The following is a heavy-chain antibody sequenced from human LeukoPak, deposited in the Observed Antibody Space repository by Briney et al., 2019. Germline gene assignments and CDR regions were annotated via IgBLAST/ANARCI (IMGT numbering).Heavy chain of an antibody. Sequence: PGGSLRLSCAASGFTFSSYEMNWVRQAPGKGLEWVSYIGVSGRTINYADSVKGRFTISRDNAKNSLYLQMNSLRAEDTAVYYCARGEAFCDYWGQGALVTVSS. CDR1: GFTFSSYE. CDR2: IGVSGRTI. J-gene: IGHJ4*02. V-gene: IGHV3-48*03. CDR3: ARGEAFCDY.